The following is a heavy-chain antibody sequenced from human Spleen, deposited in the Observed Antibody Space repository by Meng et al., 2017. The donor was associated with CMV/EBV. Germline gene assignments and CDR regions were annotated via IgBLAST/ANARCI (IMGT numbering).Heavy chain of an antibody. CDR1: GFNFRTYW. CDR2: IKPDGSEK. Sequence: GESLKISCAASGFNFRTYWMSWVRQAPGKGLEWVANIKPDGSEKYYVDAVKGRLTISRDNAKNSLYLQINSLRADDTGVYYCARDRYGYRLDPDYWGQGTLVTVSS. CDR3: ARDRYGYRLDPDY. D-gene: IGHD3-16*01. J-gene: IGHJ4*02. V-gene: IGHV3-7*01.